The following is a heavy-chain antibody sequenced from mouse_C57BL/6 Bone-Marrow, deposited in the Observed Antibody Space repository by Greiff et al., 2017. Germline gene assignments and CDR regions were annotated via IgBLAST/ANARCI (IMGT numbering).Heavy chain of an antibody. CDR3: TERYFDV. CDR2: IDPENGDT. Sequence: EVQLQQSGAELVRPGASVKLSCTASGFTIKDDYMHWVKQRPEQGLEWIGWIDPENGDTEYASKFQGKATITADTSSNTAYLQLSSLTSEDTAVYYCTERYFDVWGTGTTVTVSS. J-gene: IGHJ1*03. CDR1: GFTIKDDY. V-gene: IGHV14-4*01.